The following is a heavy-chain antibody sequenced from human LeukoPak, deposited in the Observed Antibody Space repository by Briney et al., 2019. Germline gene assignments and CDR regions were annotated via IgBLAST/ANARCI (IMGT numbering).Heavy chain of an antibody. V-gene: IGHV3-23*01. CDR2: ISNIATI. Sequence: GGSLRLSCAASGFTFRSYAMTWVRQAPGKGLEWVSEISNIATINYADSVKGRFTMSRDNSTHTMYLQMHSLRAEDTAVYYCAKNGGHPTETYYTDVWGKGTTVTVSS. CDR3: AKNGGHPTETYYTDV. J-gene: IGHJ6*03. CDR1: GFTFRSYA. D-gene: IGHD4-17*01.